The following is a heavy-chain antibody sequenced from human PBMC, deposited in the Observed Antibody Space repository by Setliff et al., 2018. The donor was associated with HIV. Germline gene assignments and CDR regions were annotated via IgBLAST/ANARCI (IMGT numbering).Heavy chain of an antibody. CDR3: ARVFSAGWFDP. CDR1: GSDFTTNW. J-gene: IGHJ5*02. D-gene: IGHD6-13*01. Sequence: PGASLIFSCNTSGSDFTTNWVGWVRQRPGKGLEWMGIIRPADSDTSGNPSFQGHVTISADKSISTTYLQWSSLRASDTAMYYCARVFSAGWFDPWGQGTLVTVSS. CDR2: IRPADSDT. V-gene: IGHV5-51*01.